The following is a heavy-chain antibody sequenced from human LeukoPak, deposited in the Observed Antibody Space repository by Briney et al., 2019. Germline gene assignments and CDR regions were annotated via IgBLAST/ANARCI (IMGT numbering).Heavy chain of an antibody. Sequence: ASVKVSCKASGYTFTGYNMHWVRQAPGQGLEWMGWINPNSGGTNYAQKFQGRVTMTRDTSISTAYMELSRLRSDDTAVYYCARESCGGDCYDFDYWGQGTLVTVSS. D-gene: IGHD2-21*02. CDR3: ARESCGGDCYDFDY. V-gene: IGHV1-2*02. J-gene: IGHJ4*02. CDR1: GYTFTGYN. CDR2: INPNSGGT.